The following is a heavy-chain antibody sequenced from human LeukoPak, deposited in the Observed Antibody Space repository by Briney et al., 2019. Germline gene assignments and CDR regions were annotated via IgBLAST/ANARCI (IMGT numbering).Heavy chain of an antibody. V-gene: IGHV4-30-4*08. Sequence: SETLSLTCTVSGGSISSGDYYWSWIRQPQGKGLEWIGYIYYSGSTYYNPSLKSRVTISVDTSKNQFSLKLSSVTAADTAVYYCARVASSSWYYFDYWGQGTLVTVSS. D-gene: IGHD6-13*01. CDR1: GGSISSGDYY. J-gene: IGHJ4*02. CDR2: IYYSGST. CDR3: ARVASSSWYYFDY.